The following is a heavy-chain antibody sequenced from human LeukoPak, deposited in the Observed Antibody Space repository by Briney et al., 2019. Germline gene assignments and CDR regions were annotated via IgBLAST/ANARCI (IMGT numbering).Heavy chain of an antibody. D-gene: IGHD6-6*01. CDR2: ISYDGSNK. Sequence: PGGSLRLSCAASGFTFSSYAMHWVRQAPGKGLEWVAVISYDGSNKYYADSVKGRFTISRDNSKNTLYLLMNSLRAEDTAVYYCARDREAARPNPRYYYYGMDVWGQGTTVTVSS. CDR3: ARDREAARPNPRYYYYGMDV. J-gene: IGHJ6*02. CDR1: GFTFSSYA. V-gene: IGHV3-30-3*01.